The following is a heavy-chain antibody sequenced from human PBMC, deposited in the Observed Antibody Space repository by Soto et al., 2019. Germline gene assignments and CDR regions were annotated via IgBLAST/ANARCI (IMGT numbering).Heavy chain of an antibody. J-gene: IGHJ4*02. V-gene: IGHV4-39*01. Sequence: SETLSLTCTVSDGSITSASYYWGWIRQSPGKGLEWIGSIYYSGSTYYNPSLKSRVTISIDTSKNQFSLKLSSVTAADTAVYYCARGLNGYLHCFDYWGQGTPVNVSS. CDR1: DGSITSASYY. CDR2: IYYSGST. D-gene: IGHD5-18*01. CDR3: ARGLNGYLHCFDY.